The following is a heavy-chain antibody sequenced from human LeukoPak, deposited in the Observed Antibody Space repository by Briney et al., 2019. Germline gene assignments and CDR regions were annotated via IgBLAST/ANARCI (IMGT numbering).Heavy chain of an antibody. CDR2: ISSDGSNK. CDR1: GFTFSSYA. D-gene: IGHD3-10*01. J-gene: IGHJ4*02. CDR3: ARDYDSGTSYFDY. Sequence: PGGSLRLSCAASGFTFSSYAVNWVRQAPGKGLEWMGVISSDGSNKYYAESVKGRFTISRDNSKNTLYLQLNSLRDEDTAVYYCARDYDSGTSYFDYWGQGTLVTVSS. V-gene: IGHV3-30*04.